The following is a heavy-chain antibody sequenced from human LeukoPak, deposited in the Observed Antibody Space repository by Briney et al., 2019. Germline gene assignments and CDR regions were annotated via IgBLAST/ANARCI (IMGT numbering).Heavy chain of an antibody. CDR3: AKGPLRITLYYFDY. V-gene: IGHV3-23*01. CDR1: GFTFSSYA. J-gene: IGHJ4*02. Sequence: GGSLRLSCAASGFTFSSYAMSWVRQAPGKGLEWVSVISVSGGSTYYPDSVKGWFTISRDNSKNTLYLQMNSLRAEDTAVYYCAKGPLRITLYYFDYWGQGTLVTVSS. CDR2: ISVSGGST. D-gene: IGHD3-16*01.